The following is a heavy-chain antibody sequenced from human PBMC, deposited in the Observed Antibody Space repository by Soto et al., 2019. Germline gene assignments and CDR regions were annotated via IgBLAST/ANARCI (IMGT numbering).Heavy chain of an antibody. CDR3: ARKPYDYIWGSYRPYYFDY. D-gene: IGHD3-16*02. CDR2: INHSGST. Sequence: QVQLQQWGAGLLKPSETLSLTCAVYGGSFSGYYWSWIRQPPGKGLEWIGEINHSGSTNYNPSLKSRVTISVDTSKNQFSLKLSSVTAADTAVYYCARKPYDYIWGSYRPYYFDYWGQGTLVTVSS. J-gene: IGHJ4*02. V-gene: IGHV4-34*01. CDR1: GGSFSGYY.